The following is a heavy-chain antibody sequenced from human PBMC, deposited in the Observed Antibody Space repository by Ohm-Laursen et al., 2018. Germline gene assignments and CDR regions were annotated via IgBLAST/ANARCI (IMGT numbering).Heavy chain of an antibody. CDR2: VYYSGST. V-gene: IGHV4-59*11. CDR1: GAPINSHH. Sequence: TLSLTCTVSGAPINSHHWSFIRQPPGKGLEWIAFVYYSGSTNYNPSLKSRVTISVDTSKNQFSLKLSSVTAADTAVYYCAREYYYYGMDVWGQGTTVTVSS. J-gene: IGHJ6*02. CDR3: AREYYYYGMDV.